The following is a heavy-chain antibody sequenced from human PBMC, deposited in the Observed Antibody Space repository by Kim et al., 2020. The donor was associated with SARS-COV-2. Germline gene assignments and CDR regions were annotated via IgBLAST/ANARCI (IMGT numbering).Heavy chain of an antibody. CDR2: IYYSRGT. V-gene: IGHV4-61*07. J-gene: IGHJ6*03. CDR3: ARRRFLEWFDYYYYYLDV. D-gene: IGHD3-3*01. Sequence: PPRRGLDWIGYIYYSRGTNYNPTLKSRVTISVDTSKNQFSLKLSSVTAADTAVYYCARRRFLEWFDYYYYYLDVWGKGTTVTVSS.